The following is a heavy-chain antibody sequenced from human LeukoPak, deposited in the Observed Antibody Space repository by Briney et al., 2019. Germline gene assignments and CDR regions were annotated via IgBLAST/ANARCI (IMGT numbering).Heavy chain of an antibody. J-gene: IGHJ4*02. V-gene: IGHV5-51*01. CDR1: GFSFNTYW. D-gene: IGHD2-2*01. CDR2: IYAGDSDT. Sequence: GESLKISCKGSGFSFNTYWIGWVRQMPGKGLEWMGIIYAGDSDTRYSPSFQGQVTISVDKSISTAYLQWNSLKASDTAMYYCARRQGCSNTACPPDYWGQGTLVTVSS. CDR3: ARRQGCSNTACPPDY.